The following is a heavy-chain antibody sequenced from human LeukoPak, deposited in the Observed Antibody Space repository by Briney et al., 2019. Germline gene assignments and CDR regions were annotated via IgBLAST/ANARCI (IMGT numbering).Heavy chain of an antibody. CDR1: GRTFSSYA. CDR2: IIPIFGTA. Sequence: SVKVSCKASGRTFSSYAISWVRQAPGQGLEWMGGIIPIFGTANYAQKCQGRVTITTDESTSTAYMELSSLRSEDTAVYYCARGSRGYGDYVFWGQGTLVTVSS. J-gene: IGHJ4*02. V-gene: IGHV1-69*05. D-gene: IGHD4-17*01. CDR3: ARGSRGYGDYVF.